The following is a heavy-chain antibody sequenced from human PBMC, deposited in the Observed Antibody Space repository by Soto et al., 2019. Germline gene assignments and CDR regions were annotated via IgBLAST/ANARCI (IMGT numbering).Heavy chain of an antibody. CDR2: ISGSGDST. CDR3: AQRTVGWYFGL. V-gene: IGHV3-23*01. Sequence: EVQLLESGGGLVQPGGSLRLSCAASGFTFSSYAMSWVRQAPGKGLEWVSAISGSGDSTYYADSVKGRFTISRDNSKNPQYLQTNSLRAEDTPVYYCAQRTVGWYFGLWGRRTLVTVSS. D-gene: IGHD4-17*01. J-gene: IGHJ2*01. CDR1: GFTFSSYA.